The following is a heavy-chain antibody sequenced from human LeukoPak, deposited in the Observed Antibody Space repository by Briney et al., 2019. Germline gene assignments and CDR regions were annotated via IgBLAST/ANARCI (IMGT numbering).Heavy chain of an antibody. CDR1: GFTLSSSA. Sequence: PGGSLRLSCAASGFTLSSSAMSWVRQAPGKGLEWVSVMTEGGATYYADSVRGRFTISRDNSTNMLYLQMNSLRAEDTAVYYCAKLLLDWGQGALVTVSS. CDR3: AKLLLD. J-gene: IGHJ4*02. V-gene: IGHV3-23*01. CDR2: MTEGGAT. D-gene: IGHD3-22*01.